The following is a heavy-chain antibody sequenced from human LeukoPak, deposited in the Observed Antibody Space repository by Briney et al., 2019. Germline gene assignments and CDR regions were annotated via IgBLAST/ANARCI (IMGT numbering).Heavy chain of an antibody. CDR1: GGTFSSYA. J-gene: IGHJ3*02. V-gene: IGHV1-69*13. CDR3: ASPVLFEIHDAFDI. Sequence: SVKVSCKASGGTFSSYAISWVRQAPGQGLEWMGGIIPIFGTANYAQKFQGRVTITADESTSTAYMELSSLRSEVTAVYYCASPVLFEIHDAFDIWGQGTMVTVSS. D-gene: IGHD2-21*01. CDR2: IIPIFGTA.